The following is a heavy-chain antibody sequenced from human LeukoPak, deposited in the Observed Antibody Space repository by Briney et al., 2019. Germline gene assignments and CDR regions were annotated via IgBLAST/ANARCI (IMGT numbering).Heavy chain of an antibody. D-gene: IGHD1-14*01. CDR2: INPNSGVT. CDR3: ARYLMSGPEHNRFDP. CDR1: GYTFTSYD. Sequence: ASVKVSCKASGYTFTSYDINWVRQAPGQGLEWMGWINPNSGVTHYAQKFQGRVTMTRDTSISTAYVELSRLTSDDTAVYYCARYLMSGPEHNRFDPWGQGTLVTVSS. V-gene: IGHV1-2*02. J-gene: IGHJ5*02.